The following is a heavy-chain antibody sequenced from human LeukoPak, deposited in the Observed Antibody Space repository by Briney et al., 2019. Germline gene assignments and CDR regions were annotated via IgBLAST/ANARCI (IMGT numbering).Heavy chain of an antibody. CDR2: IIPILGIA. Sequence: SVKVSCKASGGTFSSYAISWVRQAPGQGLEWMGRIIPILGIANYAQKFQGRVTMTRDTSTSTVYMELSSLRSEDTAVYYCARVLRFLEWPVDYWGQGTLVTVSS. J-gene: IGHJ4*02. CDR3: ARVLRFLEWPVDY. CDR1: GGTFSSYA. V-gene: IGHV1-69*04. D-gene: IGHD3-3*01.